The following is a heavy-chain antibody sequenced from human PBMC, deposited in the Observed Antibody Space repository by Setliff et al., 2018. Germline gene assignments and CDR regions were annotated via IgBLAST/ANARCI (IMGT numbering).Heavy chain of an antibody. CDR1: GGSISSGSYY. J-gene: IGHJ4*02. CDR3: ARHLLVQGTYHFDY. Sequence: PSETLSLTCAVSGGSISSGSYYWSWIRQPAGKGLEWVGRLHTSGSTYYNPSLKGRVTLSVDTTKNQFSLKLTSMTAADTAVYFCARHLLVQGTYHFDYWGQGSPVTVPQ. CDR2: LHTSGST. V-gene: IGHV4-61*02. D-gene: IGHD3-10*01.